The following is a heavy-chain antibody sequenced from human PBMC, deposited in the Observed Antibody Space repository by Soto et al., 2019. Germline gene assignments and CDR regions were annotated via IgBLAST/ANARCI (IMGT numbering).Heavy chain of an antibody. Sequence: GRSLRLSCAASGFTFDDYAMHWVRQAPGKGLEWVSGISWNSGSIGYADSVKGRFTISRDNAKNSLYLQMNSMRAEDTALYYCANDMVRGDCSITSCYFRGVDYWGQGTLVTVSS. J-gene: IGHJ4*02. CDR1: GFTFDDYA. D-gene: IGHD2-2*01. CDR2: ISWNSGSI. V-gene: IGHV3-9*01. CDR3: ANDMVRGDCSITSCYFRGVDY.